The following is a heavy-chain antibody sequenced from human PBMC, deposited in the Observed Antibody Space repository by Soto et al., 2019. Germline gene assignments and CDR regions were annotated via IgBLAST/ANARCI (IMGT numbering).Heavy chain of an antibody. V-gene: IGHV3-7*03. J-gene: IGHJ5*01. Sequence: EVQLVESGGGLVQPGGSLRLSCAASGFTFSSYWMTWVRQAPGKGLEWVANIKQSSSETYYVDSVKGRFTISRDDAKNSLYLQMNTLIADDTAVYYCARGYTIDSWGQGTLVTVSS. CDR2: IKQSSSET. CDR3: ARGYTIDS. CDR1: GFTFSSYW. D-gene: IGHD5-18*01.